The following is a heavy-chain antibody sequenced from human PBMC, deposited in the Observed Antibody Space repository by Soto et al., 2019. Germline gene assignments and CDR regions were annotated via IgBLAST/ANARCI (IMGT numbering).Heavy chain of an antibody. CDR3: ARDPSRRSPPDY. Sequence: QVQVVESGGGLVKPGGSVRLSCVAAGFDFSDYYMTWFRQAPGKAPEWVSSISSTSAYTKYADSVKGRFTISRDNAKNSVYLQMDSIRGEDTAVYYCARDPSRRSPPDYWGQGTLVTVSS. CDR2: ISSTSAYT. V-gene: IGHV3-11*05. J-gene: IGHJ4*02. CDR1: GFDFSDYY.